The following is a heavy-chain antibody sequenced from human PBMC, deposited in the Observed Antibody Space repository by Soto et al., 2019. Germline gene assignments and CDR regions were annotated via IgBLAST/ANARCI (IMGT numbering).Heavy chain of an antibody. V-gene: IGHV4-31*03. CDR3: ERGGYYYENSGQNAYDY. Sequence: SETLSLTCTVSGGSISSGGYYWSWIRQHPGKGLEWIGYIYYGGTTYYNPSLKSRATISGDTSKNQFSLKLSSVTAADTDVYYCERGGYYYENSGQNAYDYWGQGILVTVSS. CDR1: GGSISSGGYY. D-gene: IGHD3-22*01. J-gene: IGHJ4*01. CDR2: IYYGGTT.